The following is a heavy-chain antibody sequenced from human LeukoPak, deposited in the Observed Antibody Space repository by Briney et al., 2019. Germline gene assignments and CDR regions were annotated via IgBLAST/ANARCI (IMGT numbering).Heavy chain of an antibody. CDR1: GFTLGSYW. D-gene: IGHD2-15*01. V-gene: IGHV3-7*01. J-gene: IGHJ4*02. CDR3: ARDYRYCSGGSCYSGQVGY. Sequence: QAGGSLRLSCAASGFTLGSYWMTWVRQAPGKGLEWVANIKKDGSEKYYVDSVKGRFTISRDNAKNSLYLQMNSLRAEDTAVYYCARDYRYCSGGSCYSGQVGYWGQGTLVTVSS. CDR2: IKKDGSEK.